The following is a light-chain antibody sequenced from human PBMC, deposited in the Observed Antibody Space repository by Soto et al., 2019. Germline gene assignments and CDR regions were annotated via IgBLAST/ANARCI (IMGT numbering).Light chain of an antibody. CDR3: QHFSRASALP. CDR2: DAS. CDR1: QSINRW. Sequence: DIRTAPSPFILSASVCASVAITCLASQSINRWLAWYQQKPGEAPKLLIYDASTLESGVPSRFIGSGSGTEFTLTISSLQPDDFATFYCQHFSRASALPVGGRTNVDI. J-gene: IGKJ4*01. V-gene: IGKV1-5*01.